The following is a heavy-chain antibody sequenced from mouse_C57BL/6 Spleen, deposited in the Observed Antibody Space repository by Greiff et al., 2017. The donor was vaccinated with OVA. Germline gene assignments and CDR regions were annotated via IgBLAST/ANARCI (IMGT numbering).Heavy chain of an antibody. D-gene: IGHD1-1*01. CDR2: INPKYGTT. V-gene: IGHV1-39*01. J-gene: IGHJ3*01. Sequence: EVQLQQSGPELVKPGASVKISCKASGYTFTDYYMNWVKQSPGKSLEWIGVINPKYGTTSYNQKFKGKATLTVDKSSSTAYMQLNSLTSEDSAVYDCARPPYGSSPAWFAYWGQGTLVTVSA. CDR3: ARPPYGSSPAWFAY. CDR1: GYTFTDYY.